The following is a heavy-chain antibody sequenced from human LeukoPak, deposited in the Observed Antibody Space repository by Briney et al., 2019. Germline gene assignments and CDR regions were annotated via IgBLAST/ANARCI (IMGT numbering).Heavy chain of an antibody. D-gene: IGHD2-2*01. CDR3: AREGVVVPAAAIRYFDY. CDR1: GGTLNSHI. Sequence: GASVKVSCKTSGGTLNSHIFSWVRQAPGQGLEWMGKITPIIDTAKYSQKFQGRVTITADKSTTTVYMELSSLRSEDTAVYYCAREGVVVPAAAIRYFDYWGQGTLVTVSS. V-gene: IGHV1-69*08. J-gene: IGHJ4*02. CDR2: ITPIIDTA.